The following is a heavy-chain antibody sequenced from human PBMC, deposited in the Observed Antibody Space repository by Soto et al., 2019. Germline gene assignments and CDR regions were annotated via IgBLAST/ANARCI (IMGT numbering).Heavy chain of an antibody. Sequence: SETLSLTCTVSGGSISSYYWSWIRQPPGKGLEWIGYIYYSGSTNYNPSLKSRVTISVDTSKNQFSLKLSSVTAADTAVYYCARSSITMVRDLGDWFDPWGQGTLVTVSS. CDR3: ARSSITMVRDLGDWFDP. J-gene: IGHJ5*02. CDR2: IYYSGST. V-gene: IGHV4-59*01. CDR1: GGSISSYY. D-gene: IGHD3-10*01.